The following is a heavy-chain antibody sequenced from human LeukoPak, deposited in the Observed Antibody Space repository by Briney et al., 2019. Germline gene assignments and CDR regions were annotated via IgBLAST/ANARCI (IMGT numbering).Heavy chain of an antibody. CDR2: ISYDGSNK. CDR1: GFTFSSYG. Sequence: GGSLRLSCAASGFTFSSYGMHWVRQAPGKGLEWVAIISYDGSNKYYADSVKGRFTISRDNSKNTLYLQMNSLRAEDTAVYYCAREVRGVGFDPWGQGTLVTVSS. CDR3: AREVRGVGFDP. V-gene: IGHV3-30*03. D-gene: IGHD2-15*01. J-gene: IGHJ5*02.